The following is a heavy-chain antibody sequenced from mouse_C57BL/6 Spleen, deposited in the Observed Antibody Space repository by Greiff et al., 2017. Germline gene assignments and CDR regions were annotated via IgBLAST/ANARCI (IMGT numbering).Heavy chain of an antibody. J-gene: IGHJ2*01. CDR1: GYTFTSYW. Sequence: QVQLQQPGAELVRPGTSVKLSCKASGYTFTSYWMHWVKQRPGQGLEWIGVIDPSDSYTNYNQKFKGKATLTVDTSSSTAYMQLSSLTSEDSAVYYCARGRGADYCDDRGQGTTLTVSS. CDR3: ARGRGADYCDD. CDR2: IDPSDSYT. V-gene: IGHV1-59*01.